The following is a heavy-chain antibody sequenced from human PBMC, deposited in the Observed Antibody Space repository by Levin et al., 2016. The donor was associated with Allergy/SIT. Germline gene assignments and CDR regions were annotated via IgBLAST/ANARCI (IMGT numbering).Heavy chain of an antibody. CDR1: GGSISSYY. Sequence: SETLSLTCTVSGGSISSYYWSWIRQPPGKGLEWIGYIYYSGITNYNPSLKSRVTISVDTSKNQFSLKLSSVTAADTAVYYCARGSSSGWYSGFYWGQGTLVTVSS. V-gene: IGHV4-59*01. CDR3: ARGSSSGWYSGFY. D-gene: IGHD6-19*01. J-gene: IGHJ4*02. CDR2: IYYSGIT.